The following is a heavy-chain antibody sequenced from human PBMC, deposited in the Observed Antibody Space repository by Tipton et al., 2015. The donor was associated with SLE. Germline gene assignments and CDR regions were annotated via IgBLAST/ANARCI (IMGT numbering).Heavy chain of an antibody. CDR3: ARDVGGYNTGWFPYYFDY. Sequence: SGGSIETGSYYWAWIRQPAGKGLEWIGDIYHTGSSDYNPSLKSRVTISLDTSKNQFSLQLSSVTAADTAMYYCARDVGGYNTGWFPYYFDYWGQGTLVTVSS. CDR1: GGSIETGSYY. D-gene: IGHD2-8*02. J-gene: IGHJ4*02. V-gene: IGHV4-39*07. CDR2: IYHTGSS.